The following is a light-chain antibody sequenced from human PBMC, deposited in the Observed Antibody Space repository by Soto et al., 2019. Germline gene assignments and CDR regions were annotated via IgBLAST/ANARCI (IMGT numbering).Light chain of an antibody. V-gene: IGKV3-20*01. CDR3: QQYGSSRT. Sequence: ENVLTQSPGTLSLSPGERATPSCRASQSVSSSYLAWYQQKPGQAPRLLIYGASSRATGIPDRFSGSGSGTDFTLTISRLEPEDFAVYYCQQYGSSRTFGQGTKVEIK. CDR2: GAS. CDR1: QSVSSSY. J-gene: IGKJ1*01.